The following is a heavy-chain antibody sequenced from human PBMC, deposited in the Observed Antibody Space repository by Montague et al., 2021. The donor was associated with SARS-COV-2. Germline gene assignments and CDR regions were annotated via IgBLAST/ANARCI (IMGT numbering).Heavy chain of an antibody. CDR1: GGSISSGGYY. J-gene: IGHJ6*02. D-gene: IGHD3-10*01. CDR3: ALNYFRVRSWCGMDV. CDR2: IYYSGST. V-gene: IGHV4-31*03. Sequence: TLSLTYTVSGGSISSGGYYWSWIRQHPGKGLEWIGYIYYSGSTYYNPSLKSRVTISVDTSKNQFSLKLSSVTAADTAVYYCALNYFRVRSWCGMDVWGQGTTVTVSS.